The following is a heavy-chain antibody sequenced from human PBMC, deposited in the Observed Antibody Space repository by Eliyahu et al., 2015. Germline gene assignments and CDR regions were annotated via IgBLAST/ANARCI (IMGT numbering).Heavy chain of an antibody. CDR3: ARVVWSGRYRGAFDI. J-gene: IGHJ3*02. V-gene: IGHV4-39*01. D-gene: IGHD6-19*01. CDR1: GGSISSSSYY. Sequence: QLQLQESGPGLVKPSETLSLTCTVXGGSISSSSYYWGWXRXPPGKGLEWIGSIYYSGSTYYNPSLKSRVTISVDTSKNQFSLKLSSVTAADTAVYYCARVVWSGRYRGAFDIWGQGTMVTVSS. CDR2: IYYSGST.